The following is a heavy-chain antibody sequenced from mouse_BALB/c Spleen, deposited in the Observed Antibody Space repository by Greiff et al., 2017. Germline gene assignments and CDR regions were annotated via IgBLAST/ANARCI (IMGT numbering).Heavy chain of an antibody. J-gene: IGHJ2*01. D-gene: IGHD3-2*02. CDR1: GFDFSRYW. CDR3: ARREEALDY. CDR2: INPDSSTI. Sequence: EVKLMESGGGLVQPGGSLKLSCAASGFDFSRYWMSWVRQAPGKGLEWIGEINPDSSTINYTPSLKDKFIISRDNAKNTLYLQMSKVRSEDTALYYCARREEALDYWGQGTTLTVSS. V-gene: IGHV4-1*02.